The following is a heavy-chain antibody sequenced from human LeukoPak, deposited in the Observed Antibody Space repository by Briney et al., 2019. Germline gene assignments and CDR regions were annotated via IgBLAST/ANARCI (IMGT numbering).Heavy chain of an antibody. V-gene: IGHV3-30-3*01. CDR3: ARDWGASNWYNWFDP. CDR1: GFTFSSYW. D-gene: IGHD4-11*01. CDR2: IAHDGVTK. J-gene: IGHJ5*02. Sequence: PGGSLRLSCAASGFTFSSYWMHWVRQAPGKGLEWVAMIAHDGVTKYYTDSVKGRFTISRDNSRNTLYLQMNSLRPEDTAVYYCARDWGASNWYNWFDPWGQGTLVTVSS.